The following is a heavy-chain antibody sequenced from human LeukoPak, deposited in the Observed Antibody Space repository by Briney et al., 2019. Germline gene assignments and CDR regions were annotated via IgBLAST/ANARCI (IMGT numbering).Heavy chain of an antibody. CDR1: GVSISSYY. V-gene: IGHV4-59*01. CDR3: ARARPDTAMVDFDY. J-gene: IGHJ4*02. CDR2: IYYSGST. D-gene: IGHD5-18*01. Sequence: SETLSLTCTVSGVSISSYYWSWIRQPPGKGLEWIGYIYYSGSTNYNPSLKSRVTISVDTSKNQFSLKLSSVTAADTAVYYCARARPDTAMVDFDYWGQGTLVTVSS.